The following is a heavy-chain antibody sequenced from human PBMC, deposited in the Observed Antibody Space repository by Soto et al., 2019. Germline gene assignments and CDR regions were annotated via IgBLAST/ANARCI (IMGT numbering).Heavy chain of an antibody. CDR3: AKRDSGSGRSPPLINY. J-gene: IGHJ4*02. V-gene: IGHV3-23*01. Sequence: QLLASGGGLVQPGGSLRLSCAASGFTFSSYSMNWVRQAPGKGLQWVATVGGGGDNIFYADSVKGRFTISRDESQNMVFLQMNSLRPEYTAVYFCAKRDSGSGRSPPLINYWGQGTLVTVSS. D-gene: IGHD3-10*01. CDR2: VGGGGDNI. CDR1: GFTFSSYS.